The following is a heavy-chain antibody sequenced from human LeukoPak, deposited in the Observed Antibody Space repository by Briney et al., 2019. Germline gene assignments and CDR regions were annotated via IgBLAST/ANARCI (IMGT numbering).Heavy chain of an antibody. Sequence: GGSLRLSCAASGFTVSSNYMSWVRQAPGKGLEWVSVIYSGGSTYYADSVKGRFTISRDNSKDTLYLQMNSLRAEDTAVYYCARDHDGSGFDCWGQGTLVTVSS. CDR1: GFTVSSNY. D-gene: IGHD3-10*01. CDR3: ARDHDGSGFDC. V-gene: IGHV3-53*01. CDR2: IYSGGST. J-gene: IGHJ4*02.